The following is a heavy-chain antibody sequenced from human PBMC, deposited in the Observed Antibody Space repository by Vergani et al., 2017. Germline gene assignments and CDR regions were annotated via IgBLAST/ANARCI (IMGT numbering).Heavy chain of an antibody. CDR2: IYYTGTT. CDR3: TRHGRRGWAGYFQH. J-gene: IGHJ1*01. Sequence: QVQLEESGPGLVKPSETLSLTCTVSGVSIGSNSYYWGWIRQPPGKGLEWLRTIYYTGTTYYNEAHKSRLTISVDTSKNNFSLNLTSVTAAATAVYYCTRHGRRGWAGYFQHWGQGTLVTASS. CDR1: GVSIGSNSYY. D-gene: IGHD6-19*01. V-gene: IGHV4-39*01.